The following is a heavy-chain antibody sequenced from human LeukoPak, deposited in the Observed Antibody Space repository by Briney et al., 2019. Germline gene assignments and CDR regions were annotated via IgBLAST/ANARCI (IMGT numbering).Heavy chain of an antibody. CDR3: ARDRIVVVPAAIRFHWFDP. J-gene: IGHJ5*02. D-gene: IGHD2-2*01. CDR2: INPNSGGT. Sequence: ASVTVSCKASGYTFTGYYMHWVRPAPGQGLEWMGWINPNSGGTNYAQKFQGRVTMTRDTSISTAYMELSRLRSDDTAVYYCARDRIVVVPAAIRFHWFDPWGQGTLVTVSS. CDR1: GYTFTGYY. V-gene: IGHV1-2*02.